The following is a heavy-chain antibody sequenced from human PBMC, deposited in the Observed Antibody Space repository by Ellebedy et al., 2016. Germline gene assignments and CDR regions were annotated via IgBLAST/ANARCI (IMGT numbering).Heavy chain of an antibody. D-gene: IGHD5-18*01. Sequence: SETLSLTXTVSDGSISTYYWTWIRQSPGKELEWIGYVFYGGSTKYNPSLRSRVTISLHTSRNQFSLRVTSVAAADTAVYYCARDVSLYSSSPSFDFWGQGILVTVSS. CDR1: DGSISTYY. J-gene: IGHJ4*02. V-gene: IGHV4-59*01. CDR3: ARDVSLYSSSPSFDF. CDR2: VFYGGST.